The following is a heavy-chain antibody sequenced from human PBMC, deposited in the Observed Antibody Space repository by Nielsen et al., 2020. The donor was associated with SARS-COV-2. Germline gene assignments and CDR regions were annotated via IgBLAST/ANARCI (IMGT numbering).Heavy chain of an antibody. Sequence: GESLKISCTASGFTFGDYAMSWFRQAPGKGLEWVGFNRSKAYGGTTEYAASVKGRFTISRDDSKSIAYLQMNSLKTEDTAVYYCTRDLNTGYYYGMDVWGQGTTVTVSS. V-gene: IGHV3-49*03. D-gene: IGHD7-27*01. CDR1: GFTFGDYA. CDR3: TRDLNTGYYYGMDV. CDR2: NRSKAYGGTT. J-gene: IGHJ6*02.